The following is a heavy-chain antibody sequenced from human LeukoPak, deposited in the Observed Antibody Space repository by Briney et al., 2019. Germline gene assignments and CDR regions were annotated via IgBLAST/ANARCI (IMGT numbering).Heavy chain of an antibody. D-gene: IGHD3-22*01. Sequence: ASVKVSCKASGYTFTSYGISWVRQAPGQGLEWMGWISAYNGNTNYAQNFQGRVTMTRDTSISTAYMELSRLRSDDTAVYYCARDFREYYYDSSGYYPQWGQGTLVTVSS. V-gene: IGHV1-18*01. CDR2: ISAYNGNT. CDR1: GYTFTSYG. CDR3: ARDFREYYYDSSGYYPQ. J-gene: IGHJ4*02.